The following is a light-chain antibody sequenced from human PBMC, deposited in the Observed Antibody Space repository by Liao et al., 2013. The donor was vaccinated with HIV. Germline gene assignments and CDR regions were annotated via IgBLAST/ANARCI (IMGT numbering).Light chain of an antibody. CDR2: QDT. V-gene: IGLV3-1*01. J-gene: IGLJ2*01. Sequence: SDELTQPSSVSVSPGQTASIACSGDELRDKYASWYQQRPGQSPVLVIYQDTKRPSGIPERFSGSNSGNTATLTISGTQAMDEADYYCQAWDTTTAVFGGGTKLTVL. CDR1: ELRDKY. CDR3: QAWDTTTAV.